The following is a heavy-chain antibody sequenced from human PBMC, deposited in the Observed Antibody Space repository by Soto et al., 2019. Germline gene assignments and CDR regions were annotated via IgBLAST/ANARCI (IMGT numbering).Heavy chain of an antibody. CDR1: GFTFSNYG. Sequence: GGSLRLSCAASGFTFSNYGMHWVRLAPGKGLEWVATISYDGSYKNFADSVKGRSTISRDNSKNTLYMEMNSLRVDDTAVYYCAKVIEQRLVRGGLHIWGQGTMVTVSS. CDR3: AKVIEQRLVRGGLHI. D-gene: IGHD6-13*01. V-gene: IGHV3-30*18. J-gene: IGHJ3*02. CDR2: ISYDGSYK.